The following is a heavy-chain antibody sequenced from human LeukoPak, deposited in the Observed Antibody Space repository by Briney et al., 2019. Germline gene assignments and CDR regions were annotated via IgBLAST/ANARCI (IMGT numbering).Heavy chain of an antibody. CDR2: IHSNGSST. D-gene: IGHD3-16*02. J-gene: IGHJ4*02. CDR1: GFTLSIFW. Sequence: GGCLRLSCAVSGFTLSIFWMDWVRHAPGEGLGWVSRIHSNGSSTIYAGSVEGRLTISRDNAKNTPCLQMTSVRAEHPAVYDCAKIKTSFTFGGVSVLSPFFDYWGQGTLVTVSS. CDR3: AKIKTSFTFGGVSVLSPFFDY. V-gene: IGHV3-74*01.